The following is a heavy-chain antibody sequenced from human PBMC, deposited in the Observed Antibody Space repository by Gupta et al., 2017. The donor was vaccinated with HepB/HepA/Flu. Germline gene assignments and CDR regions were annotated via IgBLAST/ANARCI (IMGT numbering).Heavy chain of an antibody. J-gene: IGHJ6*02. D-gene: IGHD2-21*02. CDR2: IIPILDLA. V-gene: IGHV1-69*04. CDR3: ARDDSPLLAHYYGMDV. CDR1: VGTFSNYS. Sequence: QVQLVQSAAEVKKPGSSMKVSCKLSVGTFSNYSISWVRQAPGQGLDWIGRIIPILDLATYTHKYQGRVTITANKSTNTAYMELRTTTFDDTAVYYCARDDSPLLAHYYGMDVWCQVGTVT.